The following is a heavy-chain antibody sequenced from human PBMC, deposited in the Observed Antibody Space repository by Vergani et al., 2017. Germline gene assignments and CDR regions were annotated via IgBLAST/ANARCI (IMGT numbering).Heavy chain of an antibody. CDR1: GGTFSSYA. D-gene: IGHD3-22*01. Sequence: QVQLVQSGAEVKKPGSSVKVSCKASGGTFSSYAISWVRQAPGQGLEWMGGIIPIFGTANYAQKFQGRVTITADESTSTAYMELSSLRSEDTAVYYCARDAGQLVDYYDSSGIPPPWGQGTLVTVSS. V-gene: IGHV1-69*12. CDR2: IIPIFGTA. CDR3: ARDAGQLVDYYDSSGIPPP. J-gene: IGHJ5*02.